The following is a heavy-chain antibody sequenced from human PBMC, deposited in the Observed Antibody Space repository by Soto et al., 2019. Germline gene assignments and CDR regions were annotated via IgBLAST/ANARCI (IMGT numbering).Heavy chain of an antibody. CDR3: ACRGSAPSCDVQGF. V-gene: IGHV4-4*07. Sequence: PSETLPLTCSGSGGSISGFFWTWVRQPPVMPLEGLGHVSASGSTAYNPSLRSRLSLSLDVSKNRFSLELTSVTAADTATYFCACRGSAPSCDVQGFCGQRTPGTVS. CDR2: VSASGST. CDR1: GGSISGFF. D-gene: IGHD3-10*02. J-gene: IGHJ6*02.